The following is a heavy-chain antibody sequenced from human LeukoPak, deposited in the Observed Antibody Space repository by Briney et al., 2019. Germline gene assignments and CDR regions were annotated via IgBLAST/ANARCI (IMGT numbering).Heavy chain of an antibody. J-gene: IGHJ4*02. V-gene: IGHV4-34*01. Sequence: SETLSLTCAVYGGSFRGYYWSWIRQPPGKGLEWIGEINHSGSTNYNPSLKSRVTISVDTSKNQFSLKLSSVTAADTAVYYCARERGRTYYYDSSGLGFDYWGQGTLVTVSS. CDR2: INHSGST. CDR3: ARERGRTYYYDSSGLGFDY. CDR1: GGSFRGYY. D-gene: IGHD3-22*01.